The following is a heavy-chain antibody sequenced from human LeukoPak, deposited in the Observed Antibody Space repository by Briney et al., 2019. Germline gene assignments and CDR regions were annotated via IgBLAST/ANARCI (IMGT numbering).Heavy chain of an antibody. CDR3: ARRNYHDSSGYYSAPDY. D-gene: IGHD3-22*01. CDR2: IIPIFGTA. V-gene: IGHV1-69*13. CDR1: GGTFSSYA. Sequence: ASVKVSCKASGGTFSSYAISWVRQAPGQGLEWMGRIIPIFGTANYAQKFQGRVTITADESTSTAYMELNSLRFEDTAVYYCARRNYHDSSGYYSAPDYWGQGTLVTVSS. J-gene: IGHJ4*02.